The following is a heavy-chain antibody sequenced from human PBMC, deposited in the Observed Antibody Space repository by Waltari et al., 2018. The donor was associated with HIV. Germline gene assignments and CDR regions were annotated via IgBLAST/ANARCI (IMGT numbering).Heavy chain of an antibody. Sequence: EVQLVESGGGWVQPGGSLRLSCGASGFILSTYSMNWVRQAPGKGLEWVSYISSRSSTIYYADSVKGRFTISRDNAKNSLYLQMNSLRAEDTAVYYCAAVYSHYFAMDVWGQGTTVTVSS. CDR2: ISSRSSTI. V-gene: IGHV3-48*04. J-gene: IGHJ6*02. CDR1: GFILSTYS. CDR3: AAVYSHYFAMDV. D-gene: IGHD1-26*01.